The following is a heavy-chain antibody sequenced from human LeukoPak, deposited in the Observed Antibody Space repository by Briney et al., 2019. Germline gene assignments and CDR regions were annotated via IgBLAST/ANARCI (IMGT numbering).Heavy chain of an antibody. CDR2: ISYDGSNK. Sequence: GGSLRLSCAASGFTFSSYGMHWVRQAPGKGLEWVAVISYDGSNKYYADSVKGRFTISRDNSKNTLYLQMNSLRAEDTAVYYCARDLVATIFDYWGQGTLVTVSS. V-gene: IGHV3-30*03. D-gene: IGHD5-12*01. J-gene: IGHJ4*02. CDR3: ARDLVATIFDY. CDR1: GFTFSSYG.